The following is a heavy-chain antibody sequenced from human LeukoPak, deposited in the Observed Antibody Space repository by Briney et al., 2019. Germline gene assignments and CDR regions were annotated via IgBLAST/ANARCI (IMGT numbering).Heavy chain of an antibody. CDR2: FDPEDGET. Sequence: ASVKVSCKVSGYTLTELSMHWVRQAPGKGLEWMGGFDPEDGETIYAQKFQGRVTMTEDTSTDTAYMELSSLRSEDTAVYYCATDKDYYDSSGYYYWGQGTLVIVSS. CDR1: GYTLTELS. J-gene: IGHJ4*02. V-gene: IGHV1-24*01. CDR3: ATDKDYYDSSGYYY. D-gene: IGHD3-22*01.